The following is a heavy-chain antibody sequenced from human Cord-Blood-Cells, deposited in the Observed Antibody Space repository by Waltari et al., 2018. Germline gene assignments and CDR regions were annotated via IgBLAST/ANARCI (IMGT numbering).Heavy chain of an antibody. CDR2: INHSGST. D-gene: IGHD3-10*01. V-gene: IGHV4-34*01. Sequence: QVQLQQWGAGLLKPSETLSLTSAVYGGSFSGYYWSRIRQPPGKGLEWIGEINHSGSTNYNPSLKSRVTISVDTSKNQFSLKLSSVTAADTAVYYCARGGSGYYYGSGSYYGYWGQGTLVTVSS. J-gene: IGHJ4*02. CDR1: GGSFSGYY. CDR3: ARGGSGYYYGSGSYYGY.